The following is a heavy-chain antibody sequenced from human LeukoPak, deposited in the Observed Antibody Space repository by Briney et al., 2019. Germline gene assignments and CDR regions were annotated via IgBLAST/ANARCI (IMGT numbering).Heavy chain of an antibody. CDR2: ISGSGSNT. D-gene: IGHD5-12*01. CDR3: AKLVAH. J-gene: IGHJ4*02. V-gene: IGHV3-23*01. Sequence: GGSLRLSCTPSGFTFSSSVMRWVRQAPGKGLEWVSAISGSGSNTYYADSVKGRFTIPRDNSQSTLHLQIDSRRAEDTAVYYCAKLVAHWGQGTLVTVSS. CDR1: GFTFSSSV.